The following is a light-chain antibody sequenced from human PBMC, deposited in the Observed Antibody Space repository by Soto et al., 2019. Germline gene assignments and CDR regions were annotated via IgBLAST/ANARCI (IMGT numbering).Light chain of an antibody. CDR2: KAS. Sequence: DIQMTQSPSTPSGSVGDRVTITFRASQTISSWLAWYQQKQGKAPKLLIYKASTLKSGVPSRFSGSGSGTELTITISSLQPEDFETYYCQQLNSYPLTFGGGTKVDIK. J-gene: IGKJ4*01. CDR1: QTISSW. V-gene: IGKV1-5*03. CDR3: QQLNSYPLT.